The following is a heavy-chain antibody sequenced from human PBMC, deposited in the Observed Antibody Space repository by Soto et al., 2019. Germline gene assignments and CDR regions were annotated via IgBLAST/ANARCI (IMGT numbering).Heavy chain of an antibody. D-gene: IGHD6-25*01. V-gene: IGHV1-3*01. CDR2: INAGNGNT. CDR3: AMVLSGLEWGDWFDP. J-gene: IGHJ5*02. CDR1: GYTFTSYA. Sequence: ASVKVSCKASGYTFTSYAMHWVRQAPGQRLEWMGWINAGNGNTKYSQKFQGRVTITRDTSASTAYMELSSLRSEDTAVYYCAMVLSGLEWGDWFDPWGQGTLVTVSS.